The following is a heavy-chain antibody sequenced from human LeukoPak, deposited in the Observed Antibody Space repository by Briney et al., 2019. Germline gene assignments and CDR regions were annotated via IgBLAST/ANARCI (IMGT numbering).Heavy chain of an antibody. CDR3: ARDQSPYYDFWSGYYRYYYYGMDV. J-gene: IGHJ6*02. CDR1: GFTFNNYA. CDR2: IWYDGSNK. V-gene: IGHV3-33*08. D-gene: IGHD3-3*01. Sequence: GGSLRLSCAASGFTFNNYAMTWVRQAPGKGLEWVAVIWYDGSNKYYADSVKGRFTISRDNSKNTLYLQMNSLRAEDTAVYYCARDQSPYYDFWSGYYRYYYYGMDVWGQGTTVTVSS.